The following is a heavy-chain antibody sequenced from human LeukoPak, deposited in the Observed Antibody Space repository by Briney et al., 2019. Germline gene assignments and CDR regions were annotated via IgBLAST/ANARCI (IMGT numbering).Heavy chain of an antibody. D-gene: IGHD4-17*01. CDR1: GFTFSTYT. J-gene: IGHJ4*02. Sequence: GGSLRLSCAASGFTFSTYTMNWVRQAPGKGLEWVSSISSRSSYIYYADSVKGRFTISRDNAKNSLYLQMNSLRAEDTAVYYCARDYSTVTTFFDYWGQGTLVTVSS. CDR2: ISSRSSYI. V-gene: IGHV3-21*01. CDR3: ARDYSTVTTFFDY.